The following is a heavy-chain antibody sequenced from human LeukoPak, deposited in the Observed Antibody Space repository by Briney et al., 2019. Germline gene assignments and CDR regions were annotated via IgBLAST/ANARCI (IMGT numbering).Heavy chain of an antibody. CDR3: AREGVYPVAGFDY. V-gene: IGHV1-3*02. CDR1: GYTFTSYA. CDR2: SNAGNGNT. D-gene: IGHD6-13*01. J-gene: IGHJ4*02. Sequence: GASVKVSCKASGYTFTSYAMHWVRQAPGQRLEWMGWSNAGNGNTKYSQEFQGRVTITRDTSASTAYMELSSLRSEDMTVYYCAREGVYPVAGFDYWGQGTLVTVSS.